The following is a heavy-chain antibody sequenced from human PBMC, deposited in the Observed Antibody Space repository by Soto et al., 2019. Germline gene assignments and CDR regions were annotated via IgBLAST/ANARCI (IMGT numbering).Heavy chain of an antibody. V-gene: IGHV3-30*18. D-gene: IGHD3-3*01. J-gene: IGHJ6*02. CDR3: AKGNIFGSDYYGMDV. CDR2: ISYDGSDK. Sequence: GGSLRLSCAASGFTLSSCEMHWVRQAPGKGLEWVALISYDGSDKYYADSVKGRFIISRDISNNTLYLQMNSLRVEDTALYYCAKGNIFGSDYYGMDVWGQGTTVTVSS. CDR1: GFTLSSCE.